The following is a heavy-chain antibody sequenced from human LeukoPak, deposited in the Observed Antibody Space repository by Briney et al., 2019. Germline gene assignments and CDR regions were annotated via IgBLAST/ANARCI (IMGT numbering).Heavy chain of an antibody. V-gene: IGHV4-59*01. CDR3: ARDCSGGSCFES. Sequence: MASETLSLTCTVSGGSISSYYWSWIRQPPGKGLEWIGYIYYSGSTNYNPSLKSRVTISVDTSKNQFSLKLSSVTAADTAVYCCARDCSGGSCFESWGQGTLVTVSS. CDR2: IYYSGST. D-gene: IGHD2-15*01. CDR1: GGSISSYY. J-gene: IGHJ4*02.